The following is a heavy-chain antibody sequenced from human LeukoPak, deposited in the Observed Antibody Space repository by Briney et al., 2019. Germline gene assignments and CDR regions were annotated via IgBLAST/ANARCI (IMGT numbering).Heavy chain of an antibody. Sequence: ASVKVSCKVSGYTLTELSMHWVRQAPGKGLEWMGGFDPEDGETIYAQKFQGRVTMTEDTSTDTAYMELSSLRSEDTAVYYCARGAWLRAHFDFWGQGALVTVSS. V-gene: IGHV1-24*01. CDR3: ARGAWLRAHFDF. CDR2: FDPEDGET. J-gene: IGHJ4*02. CDR1: GYTLTELS. D-gene: IGHD3-22*01.